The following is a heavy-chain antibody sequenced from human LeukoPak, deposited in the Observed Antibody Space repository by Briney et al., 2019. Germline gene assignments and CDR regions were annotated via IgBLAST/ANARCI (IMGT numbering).Heavy chain of an antibody. CDR1: GFTFDDYA. CDR3: AKTHGPYYYGSGSPFGY. D-gene: IGHD3-10*01. V-gene: IGHV3-9*01. Sequence: GRSLRLSCAASGFTFDDYAMHWVRRAPGKGLEWVSGISWNSGSIGYADSVKGRFTISRDNAKNSLYLQMNSLRAEDTALYYCAKTHGPYYYGSGSPFGYWGQGTLVTVSS. J-gene: IGHJ4*02. CDR2: ISWNSGSI.